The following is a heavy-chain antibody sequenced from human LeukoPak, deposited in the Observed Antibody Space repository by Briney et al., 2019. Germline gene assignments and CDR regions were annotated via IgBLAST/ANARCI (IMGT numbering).Heavy chain of an antibody. CDR1: GFTFSDYY. J-gene: IGHJ6*03. D-gene: IGHD3-10*01. Sequence: GGSLRLSCAASGFTFSDYYMGWIRQAPGKGLEWVSYITDNGRKTYYADSVKGRFTISRDNAKYSLFLQMNSLRAEDTAVYYRAKGWFGELGDYYYMDVWGKGTTVTISS. CDR3: AKGWFGELGDYYYMDV. V-gene: IGHV3-11*01. CDR2: ITDNGRKT.